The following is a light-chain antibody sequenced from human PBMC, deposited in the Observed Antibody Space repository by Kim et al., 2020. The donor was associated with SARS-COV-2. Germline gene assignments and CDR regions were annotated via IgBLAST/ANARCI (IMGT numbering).Light chain of an antibody. J-gene: IGKJ2*01. CDR1: QSNRSY. V-gene: IGKV1-39*01. Sequence: ASVGDRVNITCRASQSNRSYVNWYHQKPGKATRALIYTASTLQTGVPSRFSGSGSGTDFTLTISSLQPEDCGTYYCQQTFSIPYTFGQGTKVDIK. CDR2: TAS. CDR3: QQTFSIPYT.